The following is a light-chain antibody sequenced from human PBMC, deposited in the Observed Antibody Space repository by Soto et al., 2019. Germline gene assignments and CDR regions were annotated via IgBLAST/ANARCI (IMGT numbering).Light chain of an antibody. CDR1: QRSSTY. V-gene: IGKV1-39*01. Sequence: DIQLTQAPSSLSASVGDRITITCRASQRSSTYLNWYQQKPGKAPELVIYTASSLESGVPSRISCSGSGTDFTLTISSLQPEDLATCYFQQHYNTPWTFGQGTKVEIK. J-gene: IGKJ1*01. CDR2: TAS. CDR3: QQHYNTPWT.